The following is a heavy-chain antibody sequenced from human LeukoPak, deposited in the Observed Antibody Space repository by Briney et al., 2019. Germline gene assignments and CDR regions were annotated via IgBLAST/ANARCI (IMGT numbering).Heavy chain of an antibody. Sequence: GGSLRLSCAASGFTFSSYAMHWVRQAPGKGLEWVAVISYDGSNKYYADSVKGRFTISRDNSKNTLYLQMNSLRAEDTTVYYCARDPAGSGNVRRFDYWGQGTLVTVSS. J-gene: IGHJ4*02. CDR2: ISYDGSNK. V-gene: IGHV3-30*04. CDR1: GFTFSSYA. D-gene: IGHD6-19*01. CDR3: ARDPAGSGNVRRFDY.